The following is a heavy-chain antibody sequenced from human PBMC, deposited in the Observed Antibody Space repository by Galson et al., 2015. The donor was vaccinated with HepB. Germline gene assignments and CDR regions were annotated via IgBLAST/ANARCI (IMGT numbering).Heavy chain of an antibody. CDR1: GFTFSSYP. V-gene: IGHV3-30-3*01. J-gene: IGHJ4*02. D-gene: IGHD2-2*01. CDR3: ASRYCSSTSCYSWGPFDY. Sequence: SLRLSCAASGFTFSSYPMHWVRQAPGKGLEWVAVISYDGSNKYYADSVKGRFTTSRDNSKNTLYLQMNSLRAEDTAVYYCASRYCSSTSCYSWGPFDYWGQGTLVTVSS. CDR2: ISYDGSNK.